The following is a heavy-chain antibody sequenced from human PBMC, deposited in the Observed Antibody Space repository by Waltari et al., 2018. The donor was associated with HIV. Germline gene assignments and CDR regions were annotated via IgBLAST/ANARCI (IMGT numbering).Heavy chain of an antibody. CDR2: IKQDGSEK. V-gene: IGHV3-7*04. J-gene: IGHJ4*02. D-gene: IGHD3-10*01. CDR1: GFTFSSYW. CDR3: ARGGFYGSGSKVN. Sequence: EVQLVGSGGGLVQPGGSLRLSCAAAGFTFSSYWMSWVRRAPGEGLEWVANIKQDGSEKYYVDSVNGRFTISRDNAENSLYLQMNSLRAEDTAVYYCARGGFYGSGSKVNWGQGTLVTVSS.